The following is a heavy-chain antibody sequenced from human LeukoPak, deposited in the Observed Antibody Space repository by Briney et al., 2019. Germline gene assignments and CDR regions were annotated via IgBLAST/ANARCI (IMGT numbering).Heavy chain of an antibody. CDR2: INPNSGGT. J-gene: IGHJ4*02. D-gene: IGHD5-12*01. CDR3: ASGVATIDFDY. Sequence: ASVKVSCKASGYTFTGYYMHWVRQAPGQGLEWMGWINPNSGGTNYAQSFQGRVTMTRDTSISTAYMELSRLRSDDTAVYFCASGVATIDFDYWGQGTLVTVSS. CDR1: GYTFTGYY. V-gene: IGHV1-2*02.